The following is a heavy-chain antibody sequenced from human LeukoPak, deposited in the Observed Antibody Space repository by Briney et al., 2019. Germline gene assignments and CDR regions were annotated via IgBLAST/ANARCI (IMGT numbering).Heavy chain of an antibody. Sequence: SETLSLTCVASGGXISSTNCWTWVRQPPGGGLEWIGEVHLNGRTHYSPSLESRVTMSVDMSENHIFLKLTSVTAADTAVYYCAREGGFYRPLDYSGPGTLVIVSS. CDR2: VHLNGRT. CDR1: GGXISSTNC. D-gene: IGHD2/OR15-2a*01. V-gene: IGHV4-4*02. CDR3: AREGGFYRPLDY. J-gene: IGHJ4*02.